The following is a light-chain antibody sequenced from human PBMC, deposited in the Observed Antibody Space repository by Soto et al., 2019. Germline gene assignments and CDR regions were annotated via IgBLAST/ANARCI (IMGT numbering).Light chain of an antibody. V-gene: IGKV3-15*01. J-gene: IGKJ4*01. CDR2: GAS. CDR1: QSINNN. Sequence: EIVMTQSPATLSVSPGERALLSCRASQSINNNLAWYQQKPGQSPRLLIYGASTRATGIPARFSGSGSGPDFTLTISSLHSEDFAVYYCQHYGTRASGLTFGGGTKVQIK. CDR3: QHYGTRASGLT.